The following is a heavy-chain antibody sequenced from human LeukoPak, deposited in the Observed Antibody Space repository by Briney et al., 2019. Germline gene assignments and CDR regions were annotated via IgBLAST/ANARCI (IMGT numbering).Heavy chain of an antibody. D-gene: IGHD3-16*01. Sequence: EASVKVSCKASGYTFLSYGVSWVRQAPGQGLEWMGWISAYNGNTNYAQKLQGRVTMTTDTSTSTAYMELRSLRSDDTAVYYCASSLIRGTVHAWFGNFNPPQDDYWGQGTLVTVSS. CDR3: ASSLIRGTVHAWFGNFNPPQDDY. CDR1: GYTFLSYG. V-gene: IGHV1-18*01. CDR2: ISAYNGNT. J-gene: IGHJ4*02.